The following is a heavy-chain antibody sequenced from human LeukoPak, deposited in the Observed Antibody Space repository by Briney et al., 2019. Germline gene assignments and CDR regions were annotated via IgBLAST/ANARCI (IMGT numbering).Heavy chain of an antibody. D-gene: IGHD6-19*01. CDR2: INHGGST. Sequence: PSETLSLTCAVYGGSFSGYYWSWIRQPPGKGLEWIGEINHGGSTNYNPSLKSRVTISVDTSKNQFSLKLSSVTAADTAVYYCARGRGSGWNRGWFDPWGQGTLVTASS. CDR1: GGSFSGYY. J-gene: IGHJ5*02. V-gene: IGHV4-34*01. CDR3: ARGRGSGWNRGWFDP.